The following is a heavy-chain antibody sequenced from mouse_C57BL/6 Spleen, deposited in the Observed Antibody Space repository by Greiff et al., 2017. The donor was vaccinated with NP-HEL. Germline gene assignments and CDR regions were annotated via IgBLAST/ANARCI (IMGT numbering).Heavy chain of an antibody. CDR2: IRSKSNNYAT. CDR3: VRQGVLLLGYAMDY. V-gene: IGHV10-1*01. D-gene: IGHD1-1*01. Sequence: EVQLVESGGGLVQPKGSLKLSCAASGFSFNTYAMNWVRQAPGKGLEWVARIRSKSNNYATYYADSVKDRFTISRDDSESMLYLQMNNLKTEDTAMYYCVRQGVLLLGYAMDYWGQGTSVTVSS. J-gene: IGHJ4*01. CDR1: GFSFNTYA.